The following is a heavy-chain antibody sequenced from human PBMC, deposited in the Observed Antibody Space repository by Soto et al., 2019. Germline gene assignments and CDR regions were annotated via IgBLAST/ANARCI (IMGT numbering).Heavy chain of an antibody. CDR1: GGSISSGGYY. CDR2: IYYSGST. V-gene: IGHV4-31*03. J-gene: IGHJ6*02. CDR3: AGFGRGEYYYYGMDV. Sequence: QVQLQESGPGLVKPSQTLSLTCTVSGGSISSGGYYWSWIRQHPGKGLEWIGYIYYSGSTYYNPSLKSRVTISVDTSKNHSSLKLSSVTAAETAVYYCAGFGRGEYYYYGMDVWGQGTTVTVSS. D-gene: IGHD2-15*01.